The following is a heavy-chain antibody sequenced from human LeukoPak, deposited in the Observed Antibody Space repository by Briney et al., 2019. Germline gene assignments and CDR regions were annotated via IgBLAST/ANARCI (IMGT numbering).Heavy chain of an antibody. CDR2: INPNSGGT. CDR3: ARDALRGGSSGWYHDY. CDR1: GYTFTGYY. D-gene: IGHD6-19*01. J-gene: IGHJ4*02. Sequence: ASVKVSCKASGYTFTGYYMHWVRQAPGQGLEWMGWINPNSGGTNYAQKFQGRVTMTRDTSISTAYMELSRLRSDDTAVYYCARDALRGGSSGWYHDYWGQGTLVTVSS. V-gene: IGHV1-2*02.